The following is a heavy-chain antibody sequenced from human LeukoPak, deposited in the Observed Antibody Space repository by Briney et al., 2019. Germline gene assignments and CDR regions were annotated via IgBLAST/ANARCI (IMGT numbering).Heavy chain of an antibody. Sequence: SETLSLTCTVSGYSISSGYYWGWIRQPPGKGLEWIGSIYHSGSTYYNPSLKSRVTISVDTSKNQFSLKLSSVTAADTAVYYCARFRYDSRSGWFDPWGQGTLVTVSS. CDR1: GYSISSGYY. CDR3: ARFRYDSRSGWFDP. J-gene: IGHJ5*02. V-gene: IGHV4-38-2*02. D-gene: IGHD3-22*01. CDR2: IYHSGST.